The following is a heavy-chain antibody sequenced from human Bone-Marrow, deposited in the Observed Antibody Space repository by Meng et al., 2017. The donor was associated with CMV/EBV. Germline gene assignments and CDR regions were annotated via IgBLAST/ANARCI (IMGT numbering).Heavy chain of an antibody. CDR2: IRYDGSNK. Sequence: GRSLRLSCAASGFTFSSYGMHWVRQAPGKGLEWVAFIRYDGSNKYYADSVKGRFTISRDNSKNTLYLQMNSLRAEDTAVYYCAKDPGPITPVEIGYWGQGTLVTVSS. CDR3: AKDPGPITPVEIGY. V-gene: IGHV3-30*02. J-gene: IGHJ4*02. CDR1: GFTFSSYG. D-gene: IGHD5-24*01.